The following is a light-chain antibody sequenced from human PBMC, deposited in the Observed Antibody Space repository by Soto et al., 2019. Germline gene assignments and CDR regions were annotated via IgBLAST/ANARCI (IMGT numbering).Light chain of an antibody. CDR3: ETWDSNTRV. J-gene: IGLJ7*01. CDR2: LEGSGSY. CDR1: SGHSGYI. Sequence: QLVLTQSPSASASLGSSVKLTCTLSSGHSGYIIAWHQQQPGKAPRYLMKLEGSGSYNKGSGVPDRFSGSSSGADRYLTISNLQSEDEADYYCETWDSNTRVFGGGTQLTVL. V-gene: IGLV4-60*03.